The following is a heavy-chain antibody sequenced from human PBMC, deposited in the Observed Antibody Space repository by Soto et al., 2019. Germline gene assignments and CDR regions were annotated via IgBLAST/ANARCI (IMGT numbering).Heavy chain of an antibody. CDR2: ISGSGGST. CDR1: GFTFSSYA. Sequence: GGSLRLSCAASGFTFSSYAMSWVRQAPGKGLEWVSAISGSGGSTYYADSVKGRFTVSRDNSKNTLYLQMNSLRAEDTAVYYCAKSRGYYGDRNAVDYWGQGTLVTAPQ. V-gene: IGHV3-23*01. CDR3: AKSRGYYGDRNAVDY. J-gene: IGHJ4*02. D-gene: IGHD4-17*01.